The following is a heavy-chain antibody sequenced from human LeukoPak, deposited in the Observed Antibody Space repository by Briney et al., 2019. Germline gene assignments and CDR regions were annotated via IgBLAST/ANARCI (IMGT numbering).Heavy chain of an antibody. J-gene: IGHJ4*02. Sequence: SETLSLTCAVYGGSFSGYYWSWIRQPPGKGLEWIGEINHSGSTNYNPSLKSRVTISVDTSKNQFSLKLSSVTAADTAVYYCARDRTTVTRGSFAYWGQGTRVTVSS. CDR1: GGSFSGYY. CDR3: ARDRTTVTRGSFAY. V-gene: IGHV4-34*01. D-gene: IGHD4-17*01. CDR2: INHSGST.